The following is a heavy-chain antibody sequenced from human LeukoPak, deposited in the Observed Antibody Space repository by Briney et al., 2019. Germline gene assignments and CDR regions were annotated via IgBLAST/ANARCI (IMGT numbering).Heavy chain of an antibody. CDR1: GGTFSSYA. V-gene: IGHV1-69*13. CDR3: AREGPSLGVSGSIDC. Sequence: SVKVSCKASGGTFSSYAISWVRQAPGQGLEWMGGIIPIFGTANYAQKFQGRVTITADESTSTAYMELSSLRSEDTAVYYCAREGPSLGVSGSIDCWGQGTLVTVSS. D-gene: IGHD3-16*01. CDR2: IIPIFGTA. J-gene: IGHJ4*02.